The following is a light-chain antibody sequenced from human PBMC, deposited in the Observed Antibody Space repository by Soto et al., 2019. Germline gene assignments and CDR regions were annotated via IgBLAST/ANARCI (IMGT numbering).Light chain of an antibody. J-gene: IGKJ5*01. CDR2: AAS. CDR3: QQYYSYPRT. Sequence: AIRMTQSPSSFSASTGDRVTITCRASQGISSYLAWYQQKPGKAPKLLIYAASTLQSGVPSRFSGSGSGTAFTLNISCLQSEDFATYYGQQYYSYPRTFGQGTRLEIK. CDR1: QGISSY. V-gene: IGKV1-8*01.